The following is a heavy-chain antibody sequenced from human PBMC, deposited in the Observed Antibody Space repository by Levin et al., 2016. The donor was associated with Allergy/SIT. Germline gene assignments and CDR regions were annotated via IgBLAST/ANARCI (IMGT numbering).Heavy chain of an antibody. Sequence: LRLSCAVSGGSISSGGYSWSWIRQPPGKGLEWIGYIYHSGSTYYNPSLKSRVTISVDRSKNQFSLKLSSVTAADTAVYYCARGRGFTVTTRVRWGWFDPWGQGTLVTVSS. CDR3: ARGRGFTVTTRVRWGWFDP. V-gene: IGHV4-30-2*01. CDR2: IYHSGST. CDR1: GGSISSGGYS. D-gene: IGHD4-17*01. J-gene: IGHJ5*02.